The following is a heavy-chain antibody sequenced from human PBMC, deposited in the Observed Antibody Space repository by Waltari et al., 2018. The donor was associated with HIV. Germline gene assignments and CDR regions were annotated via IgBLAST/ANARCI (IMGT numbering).Heavy chain of an antibody. CDR2: IYYSGST. Sequence: QLQLQESGPGLVKPSETLSLPCTVPGGSISSSSYYWGWIRKPPGKGLEWIGSIYYSGSTYYNPSLKSRVTISVDTSKNQFSLKLSSVTAADTAVYYCARDRVIDIVVVPAADFDYWGQGTLVTVSS. J-gene: IGHJ4*02. CDR3: ARDRVIDIVVVPAADFDY. D-gene: IGHD2-2*01. CDR1: GGSISSSSYY. V-gene: IGHV4-39*07.